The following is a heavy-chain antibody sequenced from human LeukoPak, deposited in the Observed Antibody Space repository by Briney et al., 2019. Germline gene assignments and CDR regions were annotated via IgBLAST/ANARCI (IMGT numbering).Heavy chain of an antibody. V-gene: IGHV3-21*01. CDR2: VNTVSSYI. CDR1: GFTFSDYS. D-gene: IGHD3-22*01. Sequence: GGSLRLSCAASGFTFSDYSMNWVRQAPGRGLEWVASVNTVSSYIYYSDSMRGRFTISRDNAKNSLFLQMNSLRAEDTAVYYCARLRRNSDRSDFFYYYDHWGQGTLVTVSS. CDR3: ARLRRNSDRSDFFYYYDH. J-gene: IGHJ4*02.